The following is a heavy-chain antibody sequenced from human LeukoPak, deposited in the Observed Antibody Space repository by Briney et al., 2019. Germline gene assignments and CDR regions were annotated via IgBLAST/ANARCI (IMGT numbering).Heavy chain of an antibody. D-gene: IGHD6-19*01. J-gene: IGHJ4*02. CDR3: ARSPAFYDGAVVKYYFDY. Sequence: GGSLRLSCAVSGFPVYTNSMSWVRQVPGKGLEWVSVIYTGGTTHYADTVKGRFTISRDNSKNTVYLEMNSLRAEDAAVYFCARSPAFYDGAVVKYYFDYWGQGTLVTVTS. V-gene: IGHV3-53*01. CDR2: IYTGGTT. CDR1: GFPVYTNS.